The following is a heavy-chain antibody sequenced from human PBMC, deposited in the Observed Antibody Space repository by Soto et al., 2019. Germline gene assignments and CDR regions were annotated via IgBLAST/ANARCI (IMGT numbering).Heavy chain of an antibody. CDR2: ISGNGGRT. CDR1: GFTFTYA. D-gene: IGHD6-19*01. J-gene: IGHJ4*02. CDR3: ARAPYSSGWWVSGY. Sequence: GGSLRLSCAASGFTFTYAMSWVRQAPGKGLEWVSVISGNGGRTYYADSVKGRFTISRDNFKDMLYLQMNSLRAEDTAVYYCARAPYSSGWWVSGYWGQGTLVTVSS. V-gene: IGHV3-23*01.